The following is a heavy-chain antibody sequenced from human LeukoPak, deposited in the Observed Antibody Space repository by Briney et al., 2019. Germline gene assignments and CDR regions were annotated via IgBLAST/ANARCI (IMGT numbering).Heavy chain of an antibody. J-gene: IGHJ4*02. D-gene: IGHD1-26*01. CDR3: ARDRPDSGSYLAGDY. CDR2: IYYSGST. V-gene: IGHV4-39*07. CDR1: GGSISSSSYY. Sequence: SETLSLTCTVSGGSISSSSYYWGWIRQPPGKGLEWIGSIYYSGSTYYNPPLKSRVTISVDTSKNQFSLKLSSVTAADTAVYYCARDRPDSGSYLAGDYWGQGTLVTVSS.